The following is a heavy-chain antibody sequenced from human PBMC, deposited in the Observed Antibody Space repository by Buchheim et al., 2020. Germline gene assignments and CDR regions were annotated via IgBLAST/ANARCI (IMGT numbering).Heavy chain of an antibody. J-gene: IGHJ5*02. D-gene: IGHD5-12*01. CDR2: ISGSGGST. CDR1: GFTFSSYA. Sequence: EVQLLESGGGLVQPGGSLRLSCAGSGFTFSSYAMSWVRQAPGKGLEWVSAISGSGGSTYYADSGKGRVTISRDNSKNTLFLQMNSLRDEDTAVYFCAKVGYSDSWSWFDPWGQGTL. V-gene: IGHV3-23*01. CDR3: AKVGYSDSWSWFDP.